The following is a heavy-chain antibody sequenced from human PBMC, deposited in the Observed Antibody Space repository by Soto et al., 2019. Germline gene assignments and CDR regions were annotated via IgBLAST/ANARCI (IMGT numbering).Heavy chain of an antibody. CDR2: IYYSGST. V-gene: IGHV4-39*01. CDR1: GGSISSSSYY. J-gene: IGHJ4*02. CDR3: ASFNIAVAGTGAFDY. D-gene: IGHD6-19*01. Sequence: SETLSLTCTVSGGSISSSSYYWGWIRQPPGKGLEWIGSIYYSGSTYYNPSLKSRVTISVDTSKNQFSLKLSSVTAADTAVYYCASFNIAVAGTGAFDYWGQGTLVTVSS.